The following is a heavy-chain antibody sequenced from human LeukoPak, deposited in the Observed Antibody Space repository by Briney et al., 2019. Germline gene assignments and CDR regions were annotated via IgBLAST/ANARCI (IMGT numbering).Heavy chain of an antibody. V-gene: IGHV3-23*01. J-gene: IGHJ4*02. Sequence: GGTLRLSCAASGFTFNTYGMTWVRQAPGKGLEWVSAITSSGGSTYYGDSVKGRFTISRDNSRNTLYLQMNSLRVDDTAVYYCARDLCWGCFDDWGLGNLVTVSS. CDR1: GFTFNTYG. CDR2: ITSSGGST. CDR3: ARDLCWGCFDD. D-gene: IGHD3-10*02.